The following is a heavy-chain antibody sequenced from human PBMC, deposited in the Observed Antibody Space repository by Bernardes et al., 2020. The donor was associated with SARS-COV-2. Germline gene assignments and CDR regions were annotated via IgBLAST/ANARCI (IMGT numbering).Heavy chain of an antibody. CDR2: IWYDGSNK. V-gene: IGHV3-33*01. J-gene: IGHJ5*02. Sequence: GGSLRLSCAASGFTFSSYGMHWVRQAPGKGLEWVAVIWYDGSNKYYADSVKGRFTISRDNSKNTLYLQMNSLRAEDTAVYYCARDRGFTMVRGVITNWFDPWGQGTLVTVSS. CDR3: ARDRGFTMVRGVITNWFDP. D-gene: IGHD3-10*01. CDR1: GFTFSSYG.